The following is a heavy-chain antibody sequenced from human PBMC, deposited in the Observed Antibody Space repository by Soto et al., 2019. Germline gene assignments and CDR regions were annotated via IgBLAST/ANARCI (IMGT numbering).Heavy chain of an antibody. Sequence: SETLSLTCTVSGGSISSYYWSWIRQPPGKGLEWIGYIYYSGSTNYNPSLKSRVTISVDTSKNQFSLKLSSVTAADTAVYYCACFRSCSGGSRYSAGVFDYWGQGTLVTVSS. CDR1: GGSISSYY. D-gene: IGHD2-15*01. J-gene: IGHJ4*02. V-gene: IGHV4-59*01. CDR3: ACFRSCSGGSRYSAGVFDY. CDR2: IYYSGST.